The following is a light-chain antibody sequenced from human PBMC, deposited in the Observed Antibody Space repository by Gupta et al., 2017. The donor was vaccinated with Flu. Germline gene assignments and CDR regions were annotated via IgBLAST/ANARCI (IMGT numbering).Light chain of an antibody. J-gene: IGLJ3*02. CDR1: NIGNKG. CDR3: QVWDSKSDQWV. V-gene: IGLV3-21*02. Sequence: YVLTQPPSVSVAQGQTASITCGGNNIGNKGVHWYQQKPVQAPVLVVYDDSDRPSGIPERFSGSNSGNTATLTISRVEAGDEADYFCQVWDSKSDQWVFGGGTKVTVL. CDR2: DDS.